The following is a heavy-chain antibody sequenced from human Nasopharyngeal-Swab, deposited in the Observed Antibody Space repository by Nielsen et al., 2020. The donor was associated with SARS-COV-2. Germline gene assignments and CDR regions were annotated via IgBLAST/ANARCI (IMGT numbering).Heavy chain of an antibody. CDR2: ISVSGGST. Sequence: GESLKISCAASGFTFSSYAISWVRQAPGKGLEWGSAISVSGGSTYYADSVKGRFTISSDNSKNTLYLQMDSLRAEDTAVYYCAKDHDSSGSYFDYWGQGTLVTVSS. J-gene: IGHJ4*02. D-gene: IGHD3-22*01. CDR3: AKDHDSSGSYFDY. V-gene: IGHV3-23*01. CDR1: GFTFSSYA.